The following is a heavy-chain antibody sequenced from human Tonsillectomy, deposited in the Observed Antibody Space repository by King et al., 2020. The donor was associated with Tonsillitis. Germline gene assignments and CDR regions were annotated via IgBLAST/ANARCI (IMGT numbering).Heavy chain of an antibody. CDR2: INHSGST. CDR3: ARVRLSLFDY. V-gene: IGHV4-34*01. CDR1: GGSFSGYY. D-gene: IGHD2-15*01. J-gene: IGHJ4*02. Sequence: VQLQQWGAGLLKPLETLSLTCAVYGGSFSGYYWSWIRQPPGKGLEWIGEINHSGSTNYNPSLKSRVTISVDTSKNQFSLKLSSVTAADTAVYYCARVRLSLFDYWGQGTLVTVSS.